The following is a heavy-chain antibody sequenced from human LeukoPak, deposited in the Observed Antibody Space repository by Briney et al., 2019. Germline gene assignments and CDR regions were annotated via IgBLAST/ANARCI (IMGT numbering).Heavy chain of an antibody. Sequence: GGSLRLSCAASEISFSSSWMHWVRQGPGKGLVWVSRVNSDGTRTNYADSVKGRFAISRDNAKNSLYLQMNSLRVEDTAVYYCAKALDYGDYGAFDIWGQGTMVTVSS. CDR3: AKALDYGDYGAFDI. V-gene: IGHV3-74*01. CDR1: EISFSSSW. J-gene: IGHJ3*02. D-gene: IGHD4-17*01. CDR2: VNSDGTRT.